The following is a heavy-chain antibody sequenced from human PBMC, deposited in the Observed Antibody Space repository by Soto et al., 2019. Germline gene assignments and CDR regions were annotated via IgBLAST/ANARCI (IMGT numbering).Heavy chain of an antibody. V-gene: IGHV1-18*01. CDR3: ARGASCSSTSCYDNFHYGLAV. CDR2: ITASNGNA. D-gene: IGHD2-2*01. CDR1: GYTFTNYG. J-gene: IGHJ6*02. Sequence: GASVKVSCKASGYTFTNYGITWVRQAPGQGLEWMGWITASNGNANYAREIQGGLTLTRDTSTNTASMELRSLRSDDTAVYYCARGASCSSTSCYDNFHYGLAVWGQGTTVTVSS.